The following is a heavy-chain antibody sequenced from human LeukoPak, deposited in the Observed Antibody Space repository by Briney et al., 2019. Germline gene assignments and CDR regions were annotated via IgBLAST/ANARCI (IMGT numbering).Heavy chain of an antibody. J-gene: IGHJ4*02. D-gene: IGHD6-13*01. CDR2: ISSSSSYI. V-gene: IGHV3-21*01. CDR3: ARDLLAPANKQLVVLGFDY. Sequence: GGSLRLSCAASGFTFSSYSMNWVRQAPGKGLEWVSSISSSSSYIYYADSVKGRFTISRDNAKNSLYLQMNSLRAEDTAVYYCARDLLAPANKQLVVLGFDYWGQGTLVTVSS. CDR1: GFTFSSYS.